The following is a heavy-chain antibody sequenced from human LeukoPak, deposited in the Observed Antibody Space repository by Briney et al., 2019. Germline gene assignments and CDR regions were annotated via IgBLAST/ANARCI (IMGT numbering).Heavy chain of an antibody. J-gene: IGHJ4*02. V-gene: IGHV4-59*08. CDR1: DGSISNYF. Sequence: SETLSLTRTVPDGSISNYFWSWIRQPPGKGLEWIGYIYYTGMTNSNPSLKSRVTISMDTSKNQFSLNLRSATAADTAIYYCARHGRMVIMSKFSTGIDQWGQGTLVTVSS. CDR2: IYYTGMT. CDR3: ARHGRMVIMSKFSTGIDQ. D-gene: IGHD2-8*01.